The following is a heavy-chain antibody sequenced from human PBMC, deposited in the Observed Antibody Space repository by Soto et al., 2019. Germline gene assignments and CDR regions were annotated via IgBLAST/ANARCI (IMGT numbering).Heavy chain of an antibody. J-gene: IGHJ5*02. Sequence: ASVKVSCKASGGTFSSYAISWVRQAPGQGLEWMGGIIPIFGTANYAQKFQGRVTITADESTSTAYMELSSLRSEDTAVYYCARDKNGYSYGLIGNWFDPWGQGTLVTVAS. CDR1: GGTFSSYA. V-gene: IGHV1-69*13. CDR2: IIPIFGTA. D-gene: IGHD5-18*01. CDR3: ARDKNGYSYGLIGNWFDP.